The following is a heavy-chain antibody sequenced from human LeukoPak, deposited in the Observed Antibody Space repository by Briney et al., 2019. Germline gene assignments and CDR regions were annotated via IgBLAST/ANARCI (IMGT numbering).Heavy chain of an antibody. CDR1: GFTFSSCA. Sequence: GGSLRLSCAASGFTFSSCAMTWVRQAPGKGLEWVSTITGSGGSTYYADSVKGRFTISRDNSKNTLYLQMNSLRVEDTAAYYCANYISRIHFDYWGQGTLVTVSS. J-gene: IGHJ4*02. D-gene: IGHD2-2*02. V-gene: IGHV3-23*01. CDR2: ITGSGGST. CDR3: ANYISRIHFDY.